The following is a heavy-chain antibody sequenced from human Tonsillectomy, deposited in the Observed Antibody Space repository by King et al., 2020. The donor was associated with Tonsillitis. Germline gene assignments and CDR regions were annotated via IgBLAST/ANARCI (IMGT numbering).Heavy chain of an antibody. CDR3: AREDLYYYYMDV. V-gene: IGHV4-61*02. CDR2: IYISGNT. J-gene: IGHJ6*03. CDR1: GDSISSGSSY. Sequence: VQLQESGPGLVKPSQTLSLTCTVSGDSISSGSSYWSWIRQPAGKGLEWIGRIYISGNTNYNPSLQSRLTISVDTSKNQFSLTLSSVTAADTAVYYCAREDLYYYYMDVWGKGTTVTVSS.